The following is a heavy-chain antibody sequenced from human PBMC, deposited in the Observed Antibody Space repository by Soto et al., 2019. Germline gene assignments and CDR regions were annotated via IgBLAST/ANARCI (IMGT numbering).Heavy chain of an antibody. CDR1: GFTFSSYA. V-gene: IGHV3-23*01. CDR3: AKDHKYDFWSGYSSGPGMDV. D-gene: IGHD3-3*01. CDR2: ISGSGGST. J-gene: IGHJ6*02. Sequence: GGSLRLSCAASGFTFSSYAMSWVRQAPGKGLEWVSAISGSGGSTYYADSVKGRFTISRDNSKNTLYLQMNSLRAEDTAVYYCAKDHKYDFWSGYSSGPGMDVWGQGTTVTVSS.